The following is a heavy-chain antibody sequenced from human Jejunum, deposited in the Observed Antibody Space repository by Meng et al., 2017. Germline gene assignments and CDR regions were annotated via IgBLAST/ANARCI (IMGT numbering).Heavy chain of an antibody. D-gene: IGHD7-27*01. CDR1: VFSVSSANYQ. CDR2: AST. CDR3: ARDHWGSLDY. V-gene: IGHV4-61*01. J-gene: IGHJ4*02. Sequence: QVQLAESGPGQVRPSETLSLIFTFSVFSVSSANYQWGWIRQPPGKGLEWIGYASTTYNPSLKSRVTISLDTSKNQFSLKLTSVTAADTAVYYCARDHWGSLDYWGQGILVPGSS.